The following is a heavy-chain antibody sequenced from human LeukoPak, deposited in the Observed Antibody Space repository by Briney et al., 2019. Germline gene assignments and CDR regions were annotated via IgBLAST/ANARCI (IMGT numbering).Heavy chain of an antibody. CDR1: GVSVTTSGYY. J-gene: IGHJ6*02. V-gene: IGHV4-39*01. CDR2: ISYSGIT. Sequence: SETLSLTCTVFGVSVTTSGYYGAWIRQPPGRGLEWIGSISYSGITYYKPSLRGRVTISGDTAKNQFSLKLSSVTAADTAIYYCARHNDYASLMDVWGQGTTVTVSS. CDR3: ARHNDYASLMDV. D-gene: IGHD2-2*01.